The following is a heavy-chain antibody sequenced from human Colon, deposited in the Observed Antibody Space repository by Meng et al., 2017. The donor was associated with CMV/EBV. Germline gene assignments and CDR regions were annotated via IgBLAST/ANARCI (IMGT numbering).Heavy chain of an antibody. CDR2: IYPCDSDT. CDR3: VRRAYSYEADP. D-gene: IGHD5-18*01. CDR1: GYTFNTYW. Sequence: GESLKISCKGSGYTFNTYWIGWVRQMPGRGLEWMGTIYPCDSDTRYSPSFQGHVNLSVDKSINTAYMQWDSLKASDSDKYYCVRRAYSYEADPWGQGTLVTVSS. V-gene: IGHV5-51*01. J-gene: IGHJ5*02.